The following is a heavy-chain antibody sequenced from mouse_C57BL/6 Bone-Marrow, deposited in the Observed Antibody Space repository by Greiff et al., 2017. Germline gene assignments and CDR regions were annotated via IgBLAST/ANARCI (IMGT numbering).Heavy chain of an antibody. J-gene: IGHJ3*01. Sequence: QVQLQQPGAELVMPGASVKLSCKASGYTFTSYWMHWVKQRPGQGLEWIGEIDTSDSYTNYNQKFKGKSTLTVDKSSSTAYMQLSSLTSEDSAVYYCARSYSNYLFAYWGQGTLVTVSA. D-gene: IGHD2-5*01. CDR2: IDTSDSYT. CDR1: GYTFTSYW. V-gene: IGHV1-69*01. CDR3: ARSYSNYLFAY.